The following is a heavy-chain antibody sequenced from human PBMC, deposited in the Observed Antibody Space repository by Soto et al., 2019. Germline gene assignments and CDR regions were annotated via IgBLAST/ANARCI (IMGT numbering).Heavy chain of an antibody. V-gene: IGHV3-33*01. D-gene: IGHD3-10*01. Sequence: QVQLVESGGGVVQPGRSLRLSCAASGFTFSSYGMHWVRQAPGKGLEWVAVIWYDGSNKYYADSVKGRFTISRDNSKNTLYLQMNSLRAEDTAVYYCARDAPMVRGVFDYWGQGTLVTVSS. J-gene: IGHJ4*02. CDR2: IWYDGSNK. CDR3: ARDAPMVRGVFDY. CDR1: GFTFSSYG.